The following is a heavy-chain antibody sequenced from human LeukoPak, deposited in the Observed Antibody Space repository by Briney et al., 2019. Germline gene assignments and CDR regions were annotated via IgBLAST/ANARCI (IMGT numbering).Heavy chain of an antibody. J-gene: IGHJ4*02. Sequence: VASVKVSCKASGYTFTSYYMHWVRQAPGQALEWMGIINPSGGSTGYAKKFQGRVTMTRDTSTSTVYMELSSLRSEDTAVYYCARDLSPIRGYSYGYRDWGQGTLVTVSS. CDR2: INPSGGST. CDR1: GYTFTSYY. D-gene: IGHD5-18*01. CDR3: ARDLSPIRGYSYGYRD. V-gene: IGHV1-46*01.